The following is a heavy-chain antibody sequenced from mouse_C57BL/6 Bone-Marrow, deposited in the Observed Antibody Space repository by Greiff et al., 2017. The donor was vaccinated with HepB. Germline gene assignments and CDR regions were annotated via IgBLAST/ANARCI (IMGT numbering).Heavy chain of an antibody. CDR2: IYTGDGDT. CDR1: GYAFSSSW. Sequence: VQLKESGPELVKPGASVKISCKASGYAFSSSWMNWVKQRPGKGLEWIGRIYTGDGDTNYNGKFKGKATLTADKSSSTAYMQLSSLTSEDSAVYFCARRDYYGSTWFAYWGQGTLVTVSA. V-gene: IGHV1-82*01. D-gene: IGHD1-1*01. CDR3: ARRDYYGSTWFAY. J-gene: IGHJ3*01.